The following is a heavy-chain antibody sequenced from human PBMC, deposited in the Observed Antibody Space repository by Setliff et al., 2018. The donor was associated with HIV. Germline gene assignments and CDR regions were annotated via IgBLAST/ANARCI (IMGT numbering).Heavy chain of an antibody. J-gene: IGHJ4*02. CDR2: VYYSGST. V-gene: IGHV4-59*11. Sequence: SETLSLTCTISGGSISGHYWSWIRQPPGKGLEWIGYVYYSGSTNYNPSLKSRVTISVDTSRNHFSLSLSSVTAADTAVYYCARFCSGGSCPDYWGQGTLVTVSS. CDR1: GGSISGHY. CDR3: ARFCSGGSCPDY. D-gene: IGHD2-15*01.